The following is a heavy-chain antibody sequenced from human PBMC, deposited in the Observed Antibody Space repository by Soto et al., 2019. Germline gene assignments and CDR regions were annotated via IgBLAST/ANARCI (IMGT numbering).Heavy chain of an antibody. Sequence: QLQLQESGSRMVKPSETLSLICAVSGGSINSGGDSWSWVRQPLGKGLEWLGHIYQSGSTYYNPSLKNRVTMSLDMSKNQFSLKLLSVTAADTAVYYCARAAQRAMDVWGQGTTVTVSS. CDR1: GGSINSGGDS. J-gene: IGHJ6*02. CDR3: ARAAQRAMDV. V-gene: IGHV4-30-2*01. D-gene: IGHD6-25*01. CDR2: IYQSGST.